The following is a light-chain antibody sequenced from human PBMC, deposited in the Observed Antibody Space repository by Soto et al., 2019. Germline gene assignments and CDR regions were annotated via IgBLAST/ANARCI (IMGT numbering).Light chain of an antibody. V-gene: IGKV1-5*03. J-gene: IGKJ4*01. CDR3: QQSGTSPPVA. CDR2: KAS. CDR1: QTISSW. Sequence: DIPMSQSPSTLSGSVGDRVTITCRASQTISSWLAWYQQKPGKAPKLLIYKASTLESGVPSRFSGSGSGTDFTLTISRLEPEDFAVYYCQQSGTSPPVAFGGGTKVDIK.